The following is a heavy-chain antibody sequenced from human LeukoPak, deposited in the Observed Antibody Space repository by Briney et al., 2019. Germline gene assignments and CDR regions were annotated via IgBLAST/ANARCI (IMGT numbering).Heavy chain of an antibody. J-gene: IGHJ6*03. CDR2: ISGSGGST. Sequence: PGGSLRLSCAASGFTFSSYAMSWVRQAPGKGLEWVSAISGSGGSTYYADSVKGRFTISRDNSKNTLYLRMNSLRAEDTAVYYCAKDGVVDYYYYYMDVWGKGTTVTVSS. V-gene: IGHV3-23*01. CDR3: AKDGVVDYYYYYMDV. CDR1: GFTFSSYA. D-gene: IGHD2-21*01.